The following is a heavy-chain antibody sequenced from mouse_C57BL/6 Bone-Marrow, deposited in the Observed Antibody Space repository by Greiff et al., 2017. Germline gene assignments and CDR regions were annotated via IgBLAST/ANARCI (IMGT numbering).Heavy chain of an antibody. J-gene: IGHJ4*01. Sequence: EVQLPESGGDLVKPGGSLKLSCAASGFTFSSYGMSWVRQTPDKRLEWVATISSGGSYTYYPDSVKGRFTISRDNAKNTLYLQMSSLKSEDTAMYYCASNWDGAMDYWGQGTSVTVSS. CDR3: ASNWDGAMDY. D-gene: IGHD4-1*01. V-gene: IGHV5-6*01. CDR1: GFTFSSYG. CDR2: ISSGGSYT.